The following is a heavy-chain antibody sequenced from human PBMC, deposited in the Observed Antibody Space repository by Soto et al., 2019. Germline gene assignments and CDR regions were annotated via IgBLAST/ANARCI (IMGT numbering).Heavy chain of an antibody. CDR2: ISYDGSNK. CDR1: GFTFSSYA. J-gene: IGHJ4*02. D-gene: IGHD3-10*01. CDR3: AREIERLLVY. Sequence: QVQLVESGGGVVQPGRSLRLSCAASGFTFSSYAMHWVCQVPGKGLEWVAVISYDGSNKYYADSVKGRFTISRDNSKNTLYLQMNSLRAEDTAVYYCAREIERLLVYWGQGTLVTVSS. V-gene: IGHV3-30-3*01.